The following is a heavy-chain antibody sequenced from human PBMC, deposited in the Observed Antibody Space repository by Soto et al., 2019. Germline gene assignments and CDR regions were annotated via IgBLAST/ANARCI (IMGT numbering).Heavy chain of an antibody. V-gene: IGHV3-23*01. D-gene: IGHD3-22*01. CDR3: AKAHTFRFYYFTGGDY. CDR2: ISGSGGST. Sequence: SGGSLRLSCGASGFNFRLYPMAWVRQAPGKGLEWVSSISGSGGSTFYADPVKGRFTISRDNSKNTLYLQMDTLRAGDSAVYYCAKAHTFRFYYFTGGDYWGQGTLVTVSS. CDR1: GFNFRLYP. J-gene: IGHJ4*02.